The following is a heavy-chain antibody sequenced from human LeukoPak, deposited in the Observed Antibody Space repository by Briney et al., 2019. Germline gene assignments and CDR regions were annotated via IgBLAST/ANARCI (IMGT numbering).Heavy chain of an antibody. CDR2: MNPNNENT. D-gene: IGHD7-27*01. V-gene: IGHV1-8*01. CDR1: GYTFTEYD. J-gene: IGHJ4*02. CDR3: ARGYWGRDY. Sequence: ASVKASCKASGYTFTEYDINWVRQATGQGLEWMGWMNPNNENTGYAQKFQGRVTLTRNTSISTAYMELQSLTFEGTAVYYCARGYWGRDYWGQGTLVTVSS.